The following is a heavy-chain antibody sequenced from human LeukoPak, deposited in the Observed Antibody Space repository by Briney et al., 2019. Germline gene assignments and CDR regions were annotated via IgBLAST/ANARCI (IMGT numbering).Heavy chain of an antibody. Sequence: ASVTVSCTVSGYTLTELSMHWVRQAPGKGLEWMGGFDPEDGETIYAHKFQGRVTMTEDTSTDTAYMELSSLRSEDTAVYYCATVEYNWSKNLDYWGQGTLVTVSS. CDR1: GYTLTELS. J-gene: IGHJ4*02. D-gene: IGHD1/OR15-1a*01. CDR2: FDPEDGET. CDR3: ATVEYNWSKNLDY. V-gene: IGHV1-24*01.